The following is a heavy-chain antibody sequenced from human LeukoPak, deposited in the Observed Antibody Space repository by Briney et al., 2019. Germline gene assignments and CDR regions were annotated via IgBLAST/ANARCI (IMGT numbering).Heavy chain of an antibody. J-gene: IGHJ4*02. CDR1: GFTFSSYW. D-gene: IGHD3-10*01. CDR3: ARSKVRAVLED. V-gene: IGHV3-74*01. Sequence: GGSLRLSCAASGFTFSSYWMHWVRQVPGKGLAWVSLVYSVGSRTAYADSGKGRFTLSSDNARNPLYLQMNSLRAEDPAVYYCARSKVRAVLEDWGQGTPVAVSS. CDR2: VYSVGSRT.